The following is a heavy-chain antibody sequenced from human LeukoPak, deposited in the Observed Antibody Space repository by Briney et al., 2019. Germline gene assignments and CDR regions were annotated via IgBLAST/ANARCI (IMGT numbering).Heavy chain of an antibody. D-gene: IGHD2-2*01. V-gene: IGHV4-38-2*01. CDR1: GYSISSGYY. CDR3: ARLEDCSSTSCYPYAFDI. CDR2: IYHSGST. Sequence: SETPSHTCAVSGYSISSGYYWGWIRQPPGKGLEWIGSIYHSGSTYYNPSLKSRVTISVDTSKNQFSLKLSSVTAADTAVYYCARLEDCSSTSCYPYAFDIWGQGTMVTVSS. J-gene: IGHJ3*02.